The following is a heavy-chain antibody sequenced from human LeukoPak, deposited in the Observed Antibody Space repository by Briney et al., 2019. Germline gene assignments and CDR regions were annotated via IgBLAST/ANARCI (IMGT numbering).Heavy chain of an antibody. CDR2: ISSSGSII. D-gene: IGHD2/OR15-2a*01. CDR1: GFTFSSCE. V-gene: IGHV3-48*03. CDR3: ARHDCHSNSDAFDV. J-gene: IGHJ3*01. Sequence: RGSLRLSCAASGFTFSSCELSWVRQAPAKGLEWVSYISSSGSIIYYADSVKGRLTISRDSAKNSLYLQMNSLRAEDTAVYYCARHDCHSNSDAFDVWGQGTMVTVSS.